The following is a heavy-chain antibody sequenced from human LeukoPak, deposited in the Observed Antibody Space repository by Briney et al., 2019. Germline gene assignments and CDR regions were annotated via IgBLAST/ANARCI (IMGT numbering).Heavy chain of an antibody. D-gene: IGHD3-22*01. CDR3: ARYYDSSGYVKDWFDP. Sequence: GGSLRLSCAASGFTFSIYWMSWVRQAPGKGLEWVANIKQDGSEKYYVDSVKGRFTMSRDTAKNSLYLPMTSLRAEDTAVYYCARYYDSSGYVKDWFDPWGQGTLVTVSS. CDR2: IKQDGSEK. CDR1: GFTFSIYW. J-gene: IGHJ5*02. V-gene: IGHV3-7*01.